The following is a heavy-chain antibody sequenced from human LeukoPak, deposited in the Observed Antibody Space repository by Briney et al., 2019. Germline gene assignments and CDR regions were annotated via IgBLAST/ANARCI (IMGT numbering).Heavy chain of an antibody. CDR3: AKIQGWFNDAFHI. D-gene: IGHD6-19*01. Sequence: GGSLRLSCAASGFTFSSYWMSWVRQAPGKGLEWVAVISYDVSNKYYADSVKGRFTISRDNSKNTLYLQMNSLRADDTAVYYCAKIQGWFNDAFHIGGQGTMVTVSS. J-gene: IGHJ3*02. V-gene: IGHV3-30*18. CDR1: GFTFSSYW. CDR2: ISYDVSNK.